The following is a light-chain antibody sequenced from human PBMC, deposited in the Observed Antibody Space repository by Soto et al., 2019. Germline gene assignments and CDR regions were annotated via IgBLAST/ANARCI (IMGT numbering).Light chain of an antibody. Sequence: EIVLTQSPGTLSLSPGERATLSCRASQSVSSSYLAWYQQKPGQAPRLLIYGASSRATGIPDRFSGSGSGTDFTVTISRLEPEEFAVYYCEQYGSSPLFGPGTKVDIK. CDR2: GAS. J-gene: IGKJ3*01. CDR3: EQYGSSPL. CDR1: QSVSSSY. V-gene: IGKV3-20*01.